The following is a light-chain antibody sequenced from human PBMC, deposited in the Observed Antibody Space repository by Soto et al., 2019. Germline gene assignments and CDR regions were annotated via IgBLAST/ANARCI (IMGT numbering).Light chain of an antibody. V-gene: IGKV3-15*01. CDR2: GAS. CDR1: QSISSN. CDR3: QQYNNWTYT. J-gene: IGKJ2*01. Sequence: EIMMTQSPATLSVSPGERATLSCWSSQSISSNLAWYQHKRGQAPRLLFYGASTRTTGVPARFSGSGSGTGFTLTISSLQSEDFAIYYCQQYNNWTYTFGQGTKLEIK.